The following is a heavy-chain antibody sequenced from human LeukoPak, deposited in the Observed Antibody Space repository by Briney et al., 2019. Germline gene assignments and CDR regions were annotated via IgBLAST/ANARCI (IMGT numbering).Heavy chain of an antibody. CDR1: GGSISSYY. CDR3: ARDQEHCSGTSCYPYWYDS. V-gene: IGHV4-59*01. J-gene: IGHJ5*01. CDR2: IYYSGST. Sequence: SETLSLTCTVSGGSISSYYWSWIRQPPGKGLEWTGYIYYSGSTNYNPSLKSRVTISVDTSKNQFSLKLSSVTAADTAVYFCARDQEHCSGTSCYPYWYDSWGQGTLVTVSS. D-gene: IGHD2-2*01.